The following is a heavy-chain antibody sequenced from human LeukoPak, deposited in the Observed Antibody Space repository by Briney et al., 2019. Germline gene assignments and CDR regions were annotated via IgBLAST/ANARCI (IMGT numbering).Heavy chain of an antibody. CDR2: INPKSGVT. J-gene: IGHJ4*02. D-gene: IGHD6-19*01. CDR3: ARRIAVAGSPVYYFDY. V-gene: IGHV1-2*02. Sequence: GASVKVSCKASAYTLSGYYMHWVRQAPGQGLEWMGWINPKSGVTNYAQKFQGRVTMTWDTSINTTFMELSRLRSDDTAVYCCARRIAVAGSPVYYFDYWGQGTLVTVSS. CDR1: AYTLSGYY.